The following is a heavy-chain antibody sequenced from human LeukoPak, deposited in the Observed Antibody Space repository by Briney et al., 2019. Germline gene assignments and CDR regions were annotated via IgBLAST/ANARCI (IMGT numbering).Heavy chain of an antibody. J-gene: IGHJ4*02. D-gene: IGHD6-13*01. CDR1: GGSFSGHY. Sequence: ETLSLTCAVYGGSFSGHYWSWVRQPPGKGLEWIGEINHSGSTYYNLSLKSRVTISVDRSKNQFSLKLSSVTAADTAVYYCARRILAAAGPTPFDYWGQGTLVTVSS. CDR2: INHSGST. V-gene: IGHV4-34*01. CDR3: ARRILAAAGPTPFDY.